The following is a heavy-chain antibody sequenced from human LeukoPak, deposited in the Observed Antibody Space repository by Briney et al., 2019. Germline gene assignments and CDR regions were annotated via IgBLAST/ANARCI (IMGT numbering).Heavy chain of an antibody. CDR1: GFTFSNYA. V-gene: IGHV3-23*01. CDR3: AKDLGWIQFGY. J-gene: IGHJ4*02. Sequence: GGSLRLSCAASGFTFSNYAMNWVRQAPGKGLEWVSSINGIGGSTYYADSVKGRFTISRDNSKNTVYLQVRSLRAEDTAVYYCAKDLGWIQFGYWGQGALVTVSS. D-gene: IGHD5-18*01. CDR2: INGIGGST.